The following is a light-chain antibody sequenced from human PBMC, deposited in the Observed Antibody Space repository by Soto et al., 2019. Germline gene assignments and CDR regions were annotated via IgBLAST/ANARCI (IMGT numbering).Light chain of an antibody. CDR2: YVS. Sequence: QSALTQPASVSGSPGQSITISCTGTSSDVGGYNYVSWYQQHPGKAPKLMIYYVSHRPSGVSNRFSGSKSGNTASLTISGLQADDEADYYCSSYTSINSYVCATGTKVAVL. CDR1: SSDVGGYNY. V-gene: IGLV2-14*03. J-gene: IGLJ1*01. CDR3: SSYTSINSYV.